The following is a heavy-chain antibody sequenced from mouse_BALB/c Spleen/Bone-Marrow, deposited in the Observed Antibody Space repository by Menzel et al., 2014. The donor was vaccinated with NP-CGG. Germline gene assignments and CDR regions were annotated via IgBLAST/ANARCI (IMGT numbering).Heavy chain of an antibody. J-gene: IGHJ2*01. D-gene: IGHD1-1*01. V-gene: IGHV7-3*02. CDR3: ARDMGGLLFES. CDR1: GFTFTNYY. Sequence: EVRGGESGGGSVKPGVSLILSCATSGFTFTNYYINWVRPPPGMALEWLAFIRNKAYGYTTENSASVKGRFTISRDNSQNILYLQMNTPGAEDSATYYCARDMGGLLFESWGQGTTLSVSS. CDR2: IRNKAYGYTT.